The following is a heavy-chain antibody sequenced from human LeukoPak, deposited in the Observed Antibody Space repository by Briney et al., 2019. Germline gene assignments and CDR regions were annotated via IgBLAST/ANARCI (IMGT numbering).Heavy chain of an antibody. Sequence: SETLPLTCTVSGGSISTYYWSWIRQPPGKGLEWIGYIYYSGSTNYNPSLKSRVTISVDTSKNQFSLKLSSVTAADTAVYYCARLSDDARYFDLWGRGTLVTVSS. D-gene: IGHD1-1*01. CDR3: ARLSDDARYFDL. J-gene: IGHJ2*01. CDR1: GGSISTYY. CDR2: IYYSGST. V-gene: IGHV4-59*01.